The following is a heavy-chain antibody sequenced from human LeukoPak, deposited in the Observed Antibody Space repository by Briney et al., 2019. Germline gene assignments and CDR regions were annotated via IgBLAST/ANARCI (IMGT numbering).Heavy chain of an antibody. V-gene: IGHV3-21*01. D-gene: IGHD6-13*01. J-gene: IGHJ4*02. CDR1: GFTFSSYS. CDR2: ISSSSSYI. Sequence: GGSLRLSCAASGFTFSSYSMNWVRQAPGKGLEWVSSISSSSSYIYYADSVKGRFTISRDNSKNTLYLQMNSLRAEDTAVYYCAREGIAAAEVGYWGQGTLVTVSS. CDR3: AREGIAAAEVGY.